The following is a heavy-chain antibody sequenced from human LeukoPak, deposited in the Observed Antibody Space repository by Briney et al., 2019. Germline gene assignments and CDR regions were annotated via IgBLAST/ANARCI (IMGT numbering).Heavy chain of an antibody. CDR1: GYTLTELS. D-gene: IGHD1-26*01. CDR2: FDPEDGEI. J-gene: IGHJ6*03. CDR3: VTMGSGNYYYYYMDV. Sequence: ASVKVSCKVSGYTLTELSMHWVRQAPGKGLEWMGGFDPEDGEIIYAQKFQGRVTMTEDTSTDTTYMELSSLRSEDTAVYYCVTMGSGNYYYYYMDVWGKGTTVTVSS. V-gene: IGHV1-24*01.